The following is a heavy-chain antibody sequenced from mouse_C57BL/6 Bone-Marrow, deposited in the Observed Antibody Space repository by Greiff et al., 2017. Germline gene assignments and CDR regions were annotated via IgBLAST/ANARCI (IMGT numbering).Heavy chain of an antibody. D-gene: IGHD1-1*01. V-gene: IGHV5-6*01. CDR2: ISSGGSYT. J-gene: IGHJ1*03. CDR1: GFTFSSYG. Sequence: EVKLMESGGDLVKPGGSLKLSCAASGFTFSSYGMSWVRQTPDKRLEWVATISSGGSYTYYPDSVKGRFTISRDNAKNTLYLQMSSLKSEDTAMYYCARHGGIYYLWYFDVWGTGTTVTVSS. CDR3: ARHGGIYYLWYFDV.